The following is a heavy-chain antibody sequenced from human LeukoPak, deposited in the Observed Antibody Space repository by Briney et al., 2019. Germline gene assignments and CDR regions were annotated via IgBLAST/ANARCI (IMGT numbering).Heavy chain of an antibody. CDR1: GFTFSSYA. Sequence: GGSLRLSCAASGFTFSSYAMSWVRQAPGKGLEWVSAISGSGGSTYHADSVKGRFTISRDNSKNTLYLQMNSLRAEDTAVYYCARGGQTGTLFDYWGQGTLVTVSS. J-gene: IGHJ4*02. D-gene: IGHD1-7*01. V-gene: IGHV3-23*01. CDR3: ARGGQTGTLFDY. CDR2: ISGSGGST.